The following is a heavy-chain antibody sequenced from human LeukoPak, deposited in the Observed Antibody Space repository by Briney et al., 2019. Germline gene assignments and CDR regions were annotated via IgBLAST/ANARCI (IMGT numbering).Heavy chain of an antibody. Sequence: GGSLRLSCAASRFTFSIFAMNWVRQAPGKGLEWLSYISSSSSTIYYADSVKGRFTISRDNAKNSLYLQLNSLRPADTGLYYCARDRGGWPDYWGQGTLVTVSS. CDR2: ISSSSSTI. D-gene: IGHD6-19*01. J-gene: IGHJ4*02. V-gene: IGHV3-48*01. CDR1: RFTFSIFA. CDR3: ARDRGGWPDY.